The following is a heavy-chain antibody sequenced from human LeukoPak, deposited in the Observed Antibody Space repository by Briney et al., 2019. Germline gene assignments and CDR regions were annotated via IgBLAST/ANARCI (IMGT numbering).Heavy chain of an antibody. CDR1: GFTFSSYG. CDR3: ARDLGGWLQPLYYFDY. J-gene: IGHJ4*02. D-gene: IGHD5-24*01. Sequence: PGGSLRLSCAASGFTFSSYGMHWVRQAPGKGLEWVAVISYDGSNKYYADSVKGRFTISRDNSKNTLYLQMNSLRAEDTAVYYCARDLGGWLQPLYYFDYWGQGTLVTVSS. V-gene: IGHV3-30*03. CDR2: ISYDGSNK.